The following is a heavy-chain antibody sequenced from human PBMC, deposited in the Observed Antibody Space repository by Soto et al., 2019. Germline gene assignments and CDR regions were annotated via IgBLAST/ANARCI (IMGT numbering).Heavy chain of an antibody. CDR3: ARGRELWFHYYYDGMDV. V-gene: IGHV4-30-4*01. J-gene: IGHJ6*02. D-gene: IGHD5-18*01. CDR1: GGSISRGDYY. Sequence: SETLSLTCTVSGGSISRGDYYWCWIRQPPGKGLEWIGYIYYSGSTYYNPSLKSRVTISVDTSKNQFSLKLSSVTAADTAVYYCARGRELWFHYYYDGMDVWGQGTTVTVS. CDR2: IYYSGST.